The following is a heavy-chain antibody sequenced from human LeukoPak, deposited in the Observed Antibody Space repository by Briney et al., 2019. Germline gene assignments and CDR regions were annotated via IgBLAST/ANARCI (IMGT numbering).Heavy chain of an antibody. CDR1: GGSISSYY. Sequence: PSETLSLTCTVSGGSISSYYWSWIRQPPGKGLEWIGYIYYSGSTNYNPSLKSRVTISVDTSKNQFSLKLSSVTAADTAVYYCARGGGCSSTSCYRHFDYWGQGTLVTVSS. CDR2: IYYSGST. D-gene: IGHD2-2*01. J-gene: IGHJ4*02. CDR3: ARGGGCSSTSCYRHFDY. V-gene: IGHV4-59*12.